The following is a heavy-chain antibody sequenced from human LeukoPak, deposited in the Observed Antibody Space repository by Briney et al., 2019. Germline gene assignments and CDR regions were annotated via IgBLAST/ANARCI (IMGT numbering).Heavy chain of an antibody. CDR1: GVSFDDYY. V-gene: IGHV4-34*01. Sequence: PSETLSLTCAVSGVSFDDYYWSWVRQTPGKGLEWIGEINHSGYTNDSPSLKGRVTLSIDTSRKQFSLNLRSVTVADTGIYYCTRMTAGHDYWGQGSLVTVSS. J-gene: IGHJ4*02. CDR3: TRMTAGHDY. CDR2: INHSGYT. D-gene: IGHD2-21*02.